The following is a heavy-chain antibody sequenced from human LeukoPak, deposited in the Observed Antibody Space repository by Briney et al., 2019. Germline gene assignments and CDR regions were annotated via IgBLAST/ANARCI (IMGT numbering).Heavy chain of an antibody. D-gene: IGHD6-19*01. CDR1: GGSFSGYY. J-gene: IGHJ4*02. Sequence: SETLSLTCAVYGGSFSGYYWSWIRQPPGKGLEWIGEINHSGSTNYNPSLKSRVTISVDTSKNQFSLKLSSVTAADTAVYYCARMGSGCSFDYWGQGTLVTVSS. V-gene: IGHV4-34*01. CDR2: INHSGST. CDR3: ARMGSGCSFDY.